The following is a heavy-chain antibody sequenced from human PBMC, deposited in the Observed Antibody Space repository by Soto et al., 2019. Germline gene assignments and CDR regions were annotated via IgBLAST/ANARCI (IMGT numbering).Heavy chain of an antibody. CDR1: GFTFSTYN. CDR2: ISSSSTYI. J-gene: IGHJ4*02. CDR3: ARDPPYDTSGQ. V-gene: IGHV3-21*01. D-gene: IGHD3-22*01. Sequence: GGSLRLSCAASGFTFSTYNMNWVRQAPGKGLEWVSSISSSSTYIYYADSVKGRFTISRDNAKNSLYLQMNSLRAEDTAMYYCARDPPYDTSGQWGQGALVTSPQ.